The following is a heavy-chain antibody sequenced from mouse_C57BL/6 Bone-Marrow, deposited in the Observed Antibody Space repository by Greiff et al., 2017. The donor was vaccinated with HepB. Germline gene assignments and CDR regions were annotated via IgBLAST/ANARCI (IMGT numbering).Heavy chain of an antibody. Sequence: VQLQQSGAELARPGASVKMSCKASGYTFTSYTMHWVKQRPGQGLEWIGYINPSSGYTKYNQKFKDKATLTADKASSTTYMQLSSLKSEDTAIYYYDFYDYDNFDYWGQGTTLTVSS. CDR1: GYTFTSYT. CDR3: DFYDYDNFDY. V-gene: IGHV1-4*01. CDR2: INPSSGYT. J-gene: IGHJ2*01. D-gene: IGHD2-4*01.